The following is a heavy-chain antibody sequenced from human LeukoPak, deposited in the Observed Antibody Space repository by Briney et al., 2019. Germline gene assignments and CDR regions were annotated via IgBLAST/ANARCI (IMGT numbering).Heavy chain of an antibody. D-gene: IGHD4-23*01. CDR2: INPSGGST. CDR3: AREDHLVTTLDY. Sequence: ASVKVSCKASGCTFTSYYMHWVRQAPGQGLEWMGIINPSGGSTSYAQKFQGRVTMTRDTSTSTVYMELSSLRSEDTAVYYCAREDHLVTTLDYWGQGTLVTVSS. CDR1: GCTFTSYY. J-gene: IGHJ4*02. V-gene: IGHV1-46*01.